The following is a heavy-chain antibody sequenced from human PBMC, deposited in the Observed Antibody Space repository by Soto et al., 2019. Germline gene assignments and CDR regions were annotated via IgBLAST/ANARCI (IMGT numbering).Heavy chain of an antibody. CDR2: IKQDGSEK. V-gene: IGHV3-7*03. CDR3: ARDGSSWYSNWFDP. Sequence: EVQLVESGGGLVQPGGSLRLSCAASGFTFSSYWMSWVRQAPGKGLEWVANIKQDGSEKYYVDSVKGRFTISRDNAKNSLYLQMNSLRAEDTAVYYCARDGSSWYSNWFDPWGQGTLVTVSS. J-gene: IGHJ5*02. CDR1: GFTFSSYW. D-gene: IGHD6-13*01.